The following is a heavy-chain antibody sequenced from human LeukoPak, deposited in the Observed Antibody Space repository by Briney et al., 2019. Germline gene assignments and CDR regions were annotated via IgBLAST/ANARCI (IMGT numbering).Heavy chain of an antibody. V-gene: IGHV4-39*01. CDR1: GGSISSSSYY. D-gene: IGHD3-3*01. CDR3: ASLDASPTYYDFWSGLPRRQTSDV. CDR2: IYYSGST. J-gene: IGHJ6*02. Sequence: SETLSLTCTVSGGSISSSSYYWGWIRQPPGKGLEWIGSIYYSGSTYYNPSLKSRVTISVDTSKNQFSLKLSSVTAADTAVYYCASLDASPTYYDFWSGLPRRQTSDVWGQGTTVTVSS.